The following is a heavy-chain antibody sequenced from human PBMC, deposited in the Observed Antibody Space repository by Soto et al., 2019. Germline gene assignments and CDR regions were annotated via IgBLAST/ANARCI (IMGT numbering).Heavy chain of an antibody. CDR1: GGSISSGDYY. V-gene: IGHV4-61*08. CDR2: IYYSGST. J-gene: IGHJ3*02. D-gene: IGHD3-22*01. Sequence: SETLSLTCTVSGGSISSGDYYLSWIRQPPGKGLEWIGYIYYSGSTNYNPSLKSRVTISVDTSKNQFSLKLSSVTAADTAVCYCARTYDGSGPNSGGYGFDIWGQGPMVTVSS. CDR3: ARTYDGSGPNSGGYGFDI.